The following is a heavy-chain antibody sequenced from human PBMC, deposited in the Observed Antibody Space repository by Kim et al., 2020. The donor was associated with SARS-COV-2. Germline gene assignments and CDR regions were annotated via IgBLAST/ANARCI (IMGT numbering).Heavy chain of an antibody. V-gene: IGHV1-69*13. J-gene: IGHJ5*02. Sequence: SVKVSCKASGGTFSSYAISWVRQAPGQGLEWMGGIIPIFGTANYAQKFQGRVTITADESTSTAYMELSSLRSEDTAVYYCARGWGSGEIGENWFDPWGQGTLVTVSS. CDR3: ARGWGSGEIGENWFDP. D-gene: IGHD2-21*01. CDR1: GGTFSSYA. CDR2: IIPIFGTA.